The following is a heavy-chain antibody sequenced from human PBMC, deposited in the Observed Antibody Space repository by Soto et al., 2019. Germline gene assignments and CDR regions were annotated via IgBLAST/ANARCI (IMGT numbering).Heavy chain of an antibody. CDR3: ASPPELVLVAANQAAFDI. V-gene: IGHV3-30-3*01. CDR1: VFTFSSYA. CDR2: ISYDGSNK. Sequence: GGSLRLSCASSVFTFSSYAMHCVRDAPGKWLEWVAVISYDGSNKYYADSVKGRFTISRDNSKNTLYLQMNSLRAEDTAVYYCASPPELVLVAANQAAFDIWGQATMVIVS. J-gene: IGHJ3*02. D-gene: IGHD2-15*01.